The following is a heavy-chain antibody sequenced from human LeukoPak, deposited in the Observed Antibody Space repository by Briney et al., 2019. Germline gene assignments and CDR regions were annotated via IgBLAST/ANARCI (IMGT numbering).Heavy chain of an antibody. CDR2: ISDSGGST. CDR3: AKGSGSYYNYYYYGMDV. V-gene: IGHV3-23*01. J-gene: IGHJ6*02. CDR1: GFTFSSYA. Sequence: PGGSLRLSCAASGFTFSSYAMSWVRQAPGKGLEWVSAISDSGGSTYYADSVKGRFTISRDNSKNALYLQMNSLRAEDTAVYYCAKGSGSYYNYYYYGMDVWGQGTTVTVSS. D-gene: IGHD3-10*01.